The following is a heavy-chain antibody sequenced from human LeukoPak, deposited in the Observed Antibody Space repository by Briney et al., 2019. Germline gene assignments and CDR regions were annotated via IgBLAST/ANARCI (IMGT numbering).Heavy chain of an antibody. J-gene: IGHJ3*02. CDR3: ASPPPPDTNILPGKNAFEI. CDR1: GYTFTNYD. V-gene: IGHV1-18*01. D-gene: IGHD3-9*01. CDR2: IGASNRNT. Sequence: ASVKVSCKSSGYTFTNYDINWVRQAPGQGLEWMGWIGASNRNTNYAQKFQGRVTIARDTSASTAYMELSSLRSEDTAVYYCASPPPPDTNILPGKNAFEIWAKGQWSPSLQ.